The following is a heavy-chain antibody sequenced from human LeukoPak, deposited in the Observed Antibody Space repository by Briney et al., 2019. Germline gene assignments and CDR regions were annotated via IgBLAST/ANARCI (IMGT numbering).Heavy chain of an antibody. J-gene: IGHJ4*02. CDR1: GGTSSSYA. V-gene: IGHV1-69*05. D-gene: IGHD1-26*01. Sequence: GASVKVSCKASGGTSSSYAISWVRQAPGQGLEWMGGIIPIFGTANYAQKFQGRVTITTDESTSTAYMELSSLRSDDTAVYYCARVIESGWEPIDYWGQGTLVTVSS. CDR3: ARVIESGWEPIDY. CDR2: IIPIFGTA.